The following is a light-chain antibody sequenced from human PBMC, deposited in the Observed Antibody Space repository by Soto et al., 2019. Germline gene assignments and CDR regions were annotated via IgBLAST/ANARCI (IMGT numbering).Light chain of an antibody. V-gene: IGLV7-43*01. Sequence: QAVVTQEPSLTVSPGGTVTLTCASRTGAVTSGYYPNWFQQKPVQAPRALIYNTSNKHSWTPARFSGSLLGGKAALTLSGVQPEDEAEYYCLLYYGGAWVFGGGTKLTVL. J-gene: IGLJ3*02. CDR2: NTS. CDR3: LLYYGGAWV. CDR1: TGAVTSGYY.